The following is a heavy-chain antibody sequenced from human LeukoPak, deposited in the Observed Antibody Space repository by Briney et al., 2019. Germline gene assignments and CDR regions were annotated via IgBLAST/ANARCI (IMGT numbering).Heavy chain of an antibody. CDR3: ARASGYCSSTSCYLEGYYMDV. CDR2: IIPIFGTA. CDR1: GYTFTSYY. D-gene: IGHD2-2*01. V-gene: IGHV1-69*06. Sequence: SVKVSCKASGYTFTSYYMHWVRQAPGQGLEWMGGIIPIFGTANYAQKFRGRVTITADKSTSTAYMELSSLRSEDTAVYYCARASGYCSSTSCYLEGYYMDVWGKGTTVTVSS. J-gene: IGHJ6*03.